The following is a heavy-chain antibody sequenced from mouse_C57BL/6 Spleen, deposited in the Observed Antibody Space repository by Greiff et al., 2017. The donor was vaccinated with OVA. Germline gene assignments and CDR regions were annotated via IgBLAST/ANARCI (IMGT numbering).Heavy chain of an antibody. Sequence: EVQLVESGPSLVRPSQTLSLTCTVTGFSINSDCYCICIRQFPGNKLEYIAYTFYSGITYYNPSLESRTYITRDTSKNQFSLKLSSVTTEDTATYYCARVVTTVVGDWYFDVWGTGTTVTVSS. V-gene: IGHV3-3*01. CDR1: GFSINSDCY. D-gene: IGHD1-1*01. CDR2: TFYSGIT. J-gene: IGHJ1*03. CDR3: ARVVTTVVGDWYFDV.